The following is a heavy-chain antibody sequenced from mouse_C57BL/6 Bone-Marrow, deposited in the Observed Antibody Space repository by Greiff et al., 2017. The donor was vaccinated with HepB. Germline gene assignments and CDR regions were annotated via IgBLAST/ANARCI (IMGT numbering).Heavy chain of an antibody. Sequence: EVKVEESGGGLVQPGGSMKLSCAASGFTFSDAWMDWVRQSPEKGLEWVADIRNKANNHATYYAESVKGRFTISRDDSKSSVYLQMNSLRAEDTGIYYCTRLFDGYYPWFAYWGQGTLVTVSA. CDR1: GFTFSDAW. D-gene: IGHD2-3*01. J-gene: IGHJ3*01. V-gene: IGHV6-6*01. CDR2: IRNKANNHAT. CDR3: TRLFDGYYPWFAY.